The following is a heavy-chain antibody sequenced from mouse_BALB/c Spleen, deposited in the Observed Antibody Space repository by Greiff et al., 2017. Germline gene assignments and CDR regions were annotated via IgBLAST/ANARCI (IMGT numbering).Heavy chain of an antibody. J-gene: IGHJ4*01. V-gene: IGHV1-67*01. CDR1: GYTFTDYA. CDR3: ARRGYYGSYYAMDY. Sequence: QVQLQQSGPELVRPGVSVKISCKGSGYTFTDYAMHWVKQSHAKSLEWIGVISTYPGNTNYNQKFKGKATMTVDKSSSTAYMELARLTSEDSAIYYCARRGYYGSYYAMDYWGQGTSVTVSS. D-gene: IGHD1-1*01. CDR2: ISTYPGNT.